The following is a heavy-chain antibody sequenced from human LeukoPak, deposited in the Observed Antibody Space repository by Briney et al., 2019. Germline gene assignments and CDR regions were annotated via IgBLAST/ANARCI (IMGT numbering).Heavy chain of an antibody. Sequence: SETLSLTCTVSADSLSSGGHYLAWIRQLPGKGLESIGFIHHSGSSRHNPSLKDRVAISVDASRKQFALRLSSVTAADTAIYYCARGGNRFGGFYFDYWGQGIQVIVSS. D-gene: IGHD3-10*01. CDR3: ARGGNRFGGFYFDY. CDR1: ADSLSSGGHY. J-gene: IGHJ4*02. V-gene: IGHV4-31*03. CDR2: IHHSGSS.